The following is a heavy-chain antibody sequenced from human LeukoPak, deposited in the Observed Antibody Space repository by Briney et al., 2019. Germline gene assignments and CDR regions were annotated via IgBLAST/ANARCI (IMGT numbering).Heavy chain of an antibody. D-gene: IGHD3-3*01. CDR1: GGSFSGYY. CDR3: ARGGITIFGVVIMGFWFDP. J-gene: IGHJ5*02. Sequence: KASETLSLTCAVYGGSFSGYYWSWIRQPPGKGLEWIGEINHSGSTNYNPSLKSRVTISVDTSKNQFSLKLSSVTAADTAVYYCARGGITIFGVVIMGFWFDPCGQGTLVTVSS. V-gene: IGHV4-34*01. CDR2: INHSGST.